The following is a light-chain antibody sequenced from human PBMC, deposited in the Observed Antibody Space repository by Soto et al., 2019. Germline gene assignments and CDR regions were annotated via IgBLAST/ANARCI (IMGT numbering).Light chain of an antibody. CDR3: QRYNRWPLS. J-gene: IGKJ4*01. CDR2: DAS. V-gene: IGKV3-15*01. CDR1: ERVSTN. Sequence: EIVLTQSPGTLSLSPGERATLSCRASERVSTNLAWYQQKPGQTPKLLIFDASTRATGVPARFSGGGSGTEFTLTINSLQSEDFAVYYCQRYNRWPLSFGGGTTGDIK.